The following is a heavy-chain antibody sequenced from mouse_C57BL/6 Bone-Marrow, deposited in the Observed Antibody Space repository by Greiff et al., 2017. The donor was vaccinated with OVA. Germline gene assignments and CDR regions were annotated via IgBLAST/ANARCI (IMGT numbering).Heavy chain of an antibody. V-gene: IGHV1-15*01. CDR1: GYTFTDYE. J-gene: IGHJ2*01. CDR3: TRKGYGSTFDY. CDR2: IDPETGGT. Sequence: QVQLQQSGAELVRPGASVTLSCTASGYTFTDYEMHWVKQTPVHGLEWIGAIDPETGGTAYNQKFKGKAILTADKSSSTAYMELSSLTSEDSAVYYCTRKGYGSTFDYWGQGTTLTVSS. D-gene: IGHD1-1*01.